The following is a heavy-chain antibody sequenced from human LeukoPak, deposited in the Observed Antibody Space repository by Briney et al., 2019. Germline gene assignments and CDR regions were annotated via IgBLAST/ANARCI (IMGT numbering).Heavy chain of an antibody. V-gene: IGHV3-74*01. Sequence: GRSLRLSCAASGFNFDDNAMHWVRQAPGKGLVWVSHVKNDGSSTNYADSVRGRFTISRDNAKNTLYLQMSSLRAEDTAVYYCARGNDYWSGYIDYRGQGALVTVSS. J-gene: IGHJ4*02. D-gene: IGHD3-3*01. CDR2: VKNDGSST. CDR1: GFNFDDNA. CDR3: ARGNDYWSGYIDY.